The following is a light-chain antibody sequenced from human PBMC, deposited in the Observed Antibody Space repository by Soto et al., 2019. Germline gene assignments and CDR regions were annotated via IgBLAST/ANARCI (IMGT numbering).Light chain of an antibody. Sequence: QSVLTQPPSASGSPGQSVAISCTGTSSDVGGYNYVSWYQQHPGKAPKLMIYEVNKRPSGVPDRFSGSKSGNTASLTVSGLQAEDEAAYYCSSYAGSSNVFGTGNKLTVL. CDR2: EVN. V-gene: IGLV2-8*01. CDR3: SSYAGSSNV. J-gene: IGLJ1*01. CDR1: SSDVGGYNY.